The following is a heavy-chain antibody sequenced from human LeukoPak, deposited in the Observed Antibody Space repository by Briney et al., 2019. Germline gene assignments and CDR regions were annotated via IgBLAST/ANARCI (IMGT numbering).Heavy chain of an antibody. V-gene: IGHV5-51*01. CDR1: GYSFTSYW. CDR2: IYPGDSDT. J-gene: IGHJ4*02. CDR3: ARQRNYYDSSGSEAPPDY. D-gene: IGHD3-22*01. Sequence: GESLQISCRGSGYSFTSYWIGWVRQMPGKGLEWMGIIYPGDSDTRYSPSFQGQVTISADKSISTAYLQWSSLKASDTAMYYCARQRNYYDSSGSEAPPDYWGQGTLVTVSS.